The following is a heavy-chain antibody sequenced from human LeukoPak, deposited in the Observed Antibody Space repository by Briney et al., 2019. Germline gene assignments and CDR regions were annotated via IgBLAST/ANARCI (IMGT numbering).Heavy chain of an antibody. CDR1: GYSFTTYW. J-gene: IGHJ4*02. CDR3: ARLYDSSGYYQYYFDY. V-gene: IGHV5-51*01. CDR2: IYPGDSDT. D-gene: IGHD3-22*01. Sequence: GESLKISCKASGYSFTTYWIGWVRQMPGKGLEWMGIIYPGDSDTRYSPSFQGQVTISADKSINTAYLQWRSLKASDTAMYYCARLYDSSGYYQYYFDYWGQGTLVTVSS.